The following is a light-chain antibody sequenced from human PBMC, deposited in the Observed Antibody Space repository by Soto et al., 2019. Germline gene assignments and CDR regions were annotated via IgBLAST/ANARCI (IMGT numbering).Light chain of an antibody. CDR2: AAS. Sequence: ELVLTQSPGSLSLSPGERATLSCRASQSVSNNYLGWYQQRFCQAPRLLIYAASRRATGIPDRVSGGGSGTDFTLTISRLEPEDSAVYFCQQSGNSPRTFGYGAKLEIK. CDR1: QSVSNNY. V-gene: IGKV3-20*01. CDR3: QQSGNSPRT. J-gene: IGKJ2*01.